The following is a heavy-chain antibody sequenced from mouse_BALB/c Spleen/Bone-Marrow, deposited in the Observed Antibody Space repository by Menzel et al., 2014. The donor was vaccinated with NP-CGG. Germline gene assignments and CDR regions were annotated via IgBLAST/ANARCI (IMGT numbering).Heavy chain of an antibody. CDR3: ARRASPTGPMDY. CDR2: ISSGSSTI. Sequence: DAHLVESGGGLVQPGGSRKLSCAASGFTFSNFGMHWVRQAPEKGLEWVAYISSGSSTIYYADTVKGRFTISRDNPKNSLFLQMTSLRAEDTAMYYCARRASPTGPMDYWGQGTSVTV. D-gene: IGHD1-1*01. CDR1: GFTFSNFG. V-gene: IGHV5-17*02. J-gene: IGHJ4*01.